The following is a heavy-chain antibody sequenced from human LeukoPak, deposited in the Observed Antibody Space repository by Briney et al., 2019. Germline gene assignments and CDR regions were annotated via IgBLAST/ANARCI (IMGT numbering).Heavy chain of an antibody. CDR2: IYYSGST. J-gene: IGHJ4*02. Sequence: SETLSLTCTVSGGSLSSYFWSWIRQPPGKGLEWIAYIYYSGSTNYNPSLKSRVTMSVDTSKNQFSLRLRSVTAADTAVYYCAREVITMVRGVITFTGFDYWGQGTLVTVSS. CDR1: GGSLSSYF. V-gene: IGHV4-59*12. D-gene: IGHD3-10*01. CDR3: AREVITMVRGVITFTGFDY.